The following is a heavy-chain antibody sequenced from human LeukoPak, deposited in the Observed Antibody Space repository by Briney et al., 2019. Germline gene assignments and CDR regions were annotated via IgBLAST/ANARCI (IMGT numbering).Heavy chain of an antibody. J-gene: IGHJ4*02. CDR1: GFTFSSYE. V-gene: IGHV3-48*03. D-gene: IGHD6-19*01. Sequence: GGSLRLSCAASGFTFSSYEMNWVRQAPGKGLEWVSYISSSGSTIYYADSVKGRFTISRDNAKNSLYLQMNSLRAEDTAVYYCARDRGAQWLVPLAYWGQGTLVTVSS. CDR3: ARDRGAQWLVPLAY. CDR2: ISSSGSTI.